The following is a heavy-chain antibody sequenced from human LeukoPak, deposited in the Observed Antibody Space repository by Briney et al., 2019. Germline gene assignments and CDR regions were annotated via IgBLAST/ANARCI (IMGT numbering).Heavy chain of an antibody. CDR1: GFTFSSYD. D-gene: IGHD6-6*01. CDR3: AKDLRGSSSLLDY. Sequence: PGGSLRLSCAASGFTFSSYDMHWVRQAPGKGLEWVAAISYAGSNKYYADSVKDRLTISGDNSKNTLYLQMNSLRAEDTAVYYCAKDLRGSSSLLDYWGQGTLVTVFS. V-gene: IGHV3-30*18. CDR2: ISYAGSNK. J-gene: IGHJ4*02.